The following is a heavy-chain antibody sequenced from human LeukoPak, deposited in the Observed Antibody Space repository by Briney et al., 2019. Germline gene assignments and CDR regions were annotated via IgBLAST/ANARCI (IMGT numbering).Heavy chain of an antibody. Sequence: SAPTLAKPTQTLTLTCTFSGFSVSTSGEGVGWIRQPPGKGLEWLALIYWDDDTRDSPSLKTRLTITKDTSKNQVVLTMTNMDAVDTGTYYCVNLLGASFDYWGQGTLVTVSS. CDR3: VNLLGASFDY. CDR1: GFSVSTSGEG. J-gene: IGHJ4*02. V-gene: IGHV2-5*04. CDR2: IYWDDDT. D-gene: IGHD1-26*01.